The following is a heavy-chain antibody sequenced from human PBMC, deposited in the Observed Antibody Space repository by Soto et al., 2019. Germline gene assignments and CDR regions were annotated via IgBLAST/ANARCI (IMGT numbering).Heavy chain of an antibody. CDR1: GFTFSSYG. J-gene: IGHJ4*02. V-gene: IGHV3-30*18. CDR2: ISYDGSNK. D-gene: IGHD4-17*01. CDR3: AKVLDYGGCDY. Sequence: QVQLVESGGGVVQPGRSLRLSCAASGFTFSSYGMHWVRQAPGKGLEWVAVISYDGSNKYYADSVKGRFTISRDNSKNTLYLQKNSLRAEDTAVYYCAKVLDYGGCDYWGQGTLVTVSS.